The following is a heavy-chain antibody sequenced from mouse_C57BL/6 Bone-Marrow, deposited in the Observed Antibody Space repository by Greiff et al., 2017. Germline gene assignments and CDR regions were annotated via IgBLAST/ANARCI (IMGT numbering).Heavy chain of an antibody. Sequence: QVHLKQSGAELVKPGASVKISCKASGYAFSSYWMNWVKQRPGKGLEWIGQIYPGDGDTNYNGKFKGKATLTADKSSSTAYMQLSSLTSEDSAVYFCARWYYGSSIWYFDVWGTGTTVTVSS. J-gene: IGHJ1*03. CDR2: IYPGDGDT. CDR1: GYAFSSYW. V-gene: IGHV1-80*01. D-gene: IGHD1-1*01. CDR3: ARWYYGSSIWYFDV.